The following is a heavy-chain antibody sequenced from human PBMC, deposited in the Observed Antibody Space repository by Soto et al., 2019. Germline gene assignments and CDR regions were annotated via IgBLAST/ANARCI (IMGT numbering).Heavy chain of an antibody. CDR3: ASSVLVTSTMNYFDL. Sequence: PGESLKISCQASGYSFSNFWIAWVRQMPGEGLEWLGIIYPDDSDTRYSPSFLGQVTISADKSIKTTYLQWSGLKASDTAIYFCASSVLVTSTMNYFDLWGQGTLVTVS. J-gene: IGHJ4*02. CDR2: IYPDDSDT. V-gene: IGHV5-51*01. CDR1: GYSFSNFW. D-gene: IGHD2-8*02.